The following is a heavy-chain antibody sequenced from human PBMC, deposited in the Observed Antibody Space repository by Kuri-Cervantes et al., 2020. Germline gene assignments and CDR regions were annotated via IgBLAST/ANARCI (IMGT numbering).Heavy chain of an antibody. CDR2: IIPILGIA. CDR3: ARDCSSTSCRNWFDP. Sequence: SVKVSCKASGGTFSSYTISWVRQAPGQGLEWMGRIIPILGIANYAQKFQGRVTITADKSTSTAYMELSSQRSEDIDVYYCARDCSSTSCRNWFDPWGQGTLVTVSS. V-gene: IGHV1-69*02. D-gene: IGHD2-2*01. J-gene: IGHJ5*02. CDR1: GGTFSSYT.